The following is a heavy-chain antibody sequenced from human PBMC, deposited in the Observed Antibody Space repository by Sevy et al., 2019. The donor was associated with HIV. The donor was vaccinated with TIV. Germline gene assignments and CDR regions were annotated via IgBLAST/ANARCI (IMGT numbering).Heavy chain of an antibody. J-gene: IGHJ4*02. CDR2: IQYDGNDK. V-gene: IGHV3-30*02. CDR1: RFIFNDYV. CDR3: AKNTAAAGAGGFDY. Sequence: GGSLRLSCAASRFIFNDYVMHWVRQAPGKGLEWVAFIQYDGNDKYYADSMRGRFTISRDNSKNMLFLQMNSLRSEDTAMYYCAKNTAAAGAGGFDYWGQGTLVTVSS. D-gene: IGHD6-13*01.